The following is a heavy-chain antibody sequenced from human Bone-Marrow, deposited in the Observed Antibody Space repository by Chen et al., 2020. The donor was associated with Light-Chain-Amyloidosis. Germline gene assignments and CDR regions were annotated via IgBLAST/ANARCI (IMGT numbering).Heavy chain of an antibody. V-gene: IGHV5-51*01. CDR1: GYTFPNYW. Sequence: EVQLEQSGPVVKPPGESLKISCKGSGYTFPNYWIGWVRQMPGKGLEWMGVIYPDDSDARYSPSFEGQVTISADKSITTAYLQWRSLKASDTAMYYCARRRDGYNFDYWGQGTLVTVSS. J-gene: IGHJ4*02. CDR2: IYPDDSDA. CDR3: ARRRDGYNFDY. D-gene: IGHD5-12*01.